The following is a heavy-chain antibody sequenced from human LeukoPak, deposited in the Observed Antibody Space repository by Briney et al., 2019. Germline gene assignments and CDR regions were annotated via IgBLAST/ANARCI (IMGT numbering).Heavy chain of an antibody. CDR2: IYHSGRT. Sequence: SETLSLTRVVSGYSISRGSSWGWIRQPPGKGLEWIGSIYHSGRTYYNPSLKSRVTISVDASKNQCSLNMSSVTAADTAVDYCARVSAAAAFDYWGQGTLVTVSS. D-gene: IGHD6-13*01. CDR3: ARVSAAAAFDY. CDR1: GYSISRGSS. J-gene: IGHJ4*02. V-gene: IGHV4-38-2*01.